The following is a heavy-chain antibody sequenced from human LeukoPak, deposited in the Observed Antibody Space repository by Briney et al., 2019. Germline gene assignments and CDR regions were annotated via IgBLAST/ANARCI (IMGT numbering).Heavy chain of an antibody. CDR2: IYYSGST. J-gene: IGHJ4*02. V-gene: IGHV4-39*01. CDR1: GGSISSSSYY. Sequence: PSETLSLTCTVSGGSISSSSYYWGWIRQPPGKGLEWIGSIYYSGSTYYNPSLKSRVTISVDTSKNQFSLKLSSVTAADTAVYYCARGSRGWLQFGAYNFDYWGQGTLVTVSS. D-gene: IGHD5-24*01. CDR3: ARGSRGWLQFGAYNFDY.